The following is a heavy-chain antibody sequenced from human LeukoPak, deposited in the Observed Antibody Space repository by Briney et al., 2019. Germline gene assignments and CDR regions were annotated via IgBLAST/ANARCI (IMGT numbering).Heavy chain of an antibody. CDR2: MNPNSGNT. J-gene: IGHJ6*03. CDR1: GYTFTSYD. V-gene: IGHV1-8*01. CDR3: ARGPLWENYMDV. D-gene: IGHD5-18*01. Sequence: ASVKVSCKASGYTFTSYDINWVRQATGQGLEWMGWMNPNSGNTGYAQKFQGRVTMTRNTSISTAYMELSSLRSEDTAVYYCARGPLWENYMDVWGKGTTVTISS.